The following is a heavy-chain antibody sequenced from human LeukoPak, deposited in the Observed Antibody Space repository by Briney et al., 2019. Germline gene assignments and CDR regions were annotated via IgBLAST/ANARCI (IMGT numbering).Heavy chain of an antibody. CDR2: IWYDGSNK. CDR3: AKDTIAAAGIKWYYFDY. CDR1: GFTFSSYG. D-gene: IGHD6-13*01. V-gene: IGHV3-30*02. Sequence: PGESLRLSCAASGFTFSSYGMHWVRQAPGKGLEWVGFIWYDGSNKYYADSVKGRFTISRDNSKSTLYLQMNSLRAEDTAVYYCAKDTIAAAGIKWYYFDYWGQGTLVTVSS. J-gene: IGHJ4*02.